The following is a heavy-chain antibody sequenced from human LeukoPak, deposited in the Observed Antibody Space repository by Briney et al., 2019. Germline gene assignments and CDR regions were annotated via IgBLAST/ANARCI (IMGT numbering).Heavy chain of an antibody. CDR1: GYAFTNYH. CDR3: ARTPNDFWSGYPYYYYGMDV. CDR2: INPSGDST. V-gene: IGHV1-46*01. Sequence: GASVKVSCKASGYAFTNYHLHWVRQAPGRGLEWMGIINPSGDSTTYAQKFQGRVTVTRDTSTSTVYMELSSLRSEDTAVFYCARTPNDFWSGYPYYYYGMDVWGQGTTVTVSS. D-gene: IGHD3-3*01. J-gene: IGHJ6*02.